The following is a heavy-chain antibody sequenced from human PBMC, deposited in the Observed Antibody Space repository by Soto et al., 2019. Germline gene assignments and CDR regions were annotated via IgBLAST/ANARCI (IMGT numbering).Heavy chain of an antibody. Sequence: QVQLVQSGAEVKKPGASVKVSCKASGYTFTSYGISWVRQAPGQGLEWMGWISAYNGNTNYAQKLQGRVTMNTDTSTSTAYMERRSLRSDDTAVYYCARESGLGVAAAGMVNFLDYWGQGTLVTVYS. CDR1: GYTFTSYG. CDR2: ISAYNGNT. V-gene: IGHV1-18*01. J-gene: IGHJ4*02. D-gene: IGHD6-13*01. CDR3: ARESGLGVAAAGMVNFLDY.